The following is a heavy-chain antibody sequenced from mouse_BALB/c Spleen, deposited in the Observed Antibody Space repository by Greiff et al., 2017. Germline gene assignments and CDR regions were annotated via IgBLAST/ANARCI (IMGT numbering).Heavy chain of an antibody. D-gene: IGHD2-4*01. CDR3: ASYDYLY. Sequence: VQLQQSGAELVKPGASVKLSCKASGYTFTSYWMHWVKQRPGQGLEWIGEINPSNGRTNYNEKFKSKATLTVDKSSSTAYMQLSSLTSEDSAVYYCASYDYLYWGQGTTLTVSS. CDR2: INPSNGRT. J-gene: IGHJ2*01. V-gene: IGHV1S81*02. CDR1: GYTFTSYW.